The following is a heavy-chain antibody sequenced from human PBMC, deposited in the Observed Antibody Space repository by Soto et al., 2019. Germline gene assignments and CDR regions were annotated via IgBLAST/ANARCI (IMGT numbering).Heavy chain of an antibody. Sequence: QVQLVESGGGVVQPGRSLRLSCAASGFTFSSYAMHWVRPAPGKGLEWVVVISYDGRKKYYADSVKGRFTISRDNSKNTLYLQMNSLRAADTAVYYCARDLRVAVAGILNLYYYYYGMYVWCQGTTGIVAS. CDR2: ISYDGRKK. CDR3: ARDLRVAVAGILNLYYYYYGMYV. D-gene: IGHD6-19*01. CDR1: GFTFSSYA. V-gene: IGHV3-30*04. J-gene: IGHJ6*02.